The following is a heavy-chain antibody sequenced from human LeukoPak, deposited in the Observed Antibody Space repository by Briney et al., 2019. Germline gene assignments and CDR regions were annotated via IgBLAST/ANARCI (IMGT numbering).Heavy chain of an antibody. CDR3: ARDECSTSSCQKHQNWFDP. CDR1: EFTFSTYG. D-gene: IGHD2-2*01. CDR2: IIRSITTI. V-gene: IGHV3-48*01. J-gene: IGHJ5*02. Sequence: GGSLRLSCVASEFTFSTYGMNWVRQAPGKGLEWVSYIIRSITTIYYADSVKGRFTVSRDNAENSLYLQMNGLRAEDTAVYYCARDECSTSSCQKHQNWFDPWGQGTLVTVSS.